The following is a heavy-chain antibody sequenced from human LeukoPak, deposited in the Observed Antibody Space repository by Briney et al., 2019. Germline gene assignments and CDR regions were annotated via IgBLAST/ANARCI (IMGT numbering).Heavy chain of an antibody. Sequence: GGSLRLSCAASGFTVITNDMTWVRQAPGKGLEWVSVLYSDGNTQYADSVQGRFTISRDNSKNTLYLEMNSLCPDDTAVYYCARGVEPLAANTLAYWGQGTLVTVSS. CDR3: ARGVEPLAANTLAY. V-gene: IGHV3-53*01. CDR1: GFTVITND. J-gene: IGHJ4*02. D-gene: IGHD1-14*01. CDR2: LYSDGNT.